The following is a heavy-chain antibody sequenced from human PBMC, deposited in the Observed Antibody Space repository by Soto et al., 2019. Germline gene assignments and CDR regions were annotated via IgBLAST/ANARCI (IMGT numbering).Heavy chain of an antibody. CDR3: AQKGRGYFDY. D-gene: IGHD3-10*01. CDR1: GFSLSTRDVG. CDR2: IYWDDYK. Sequence: QITLKESGPTLVKPTQTLTLTCTFSGFSLSTRDVGVGWIRQPPGKALEWLTLIYWDDYKHYSPSLETRLAITKDTSKKQGVLTMTNMDPVDTATYYCAQKGRGYFDYWGQGTLVTVSS. V-gene: IGHV2-5*02. J-gene: IGHJ4*02.